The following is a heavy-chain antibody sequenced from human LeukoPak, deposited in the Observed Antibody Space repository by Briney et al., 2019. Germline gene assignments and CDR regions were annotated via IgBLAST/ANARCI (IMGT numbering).Heavy chain of an antibody. Sequence: ASVKVSCKASGYTFNSYGISWVRQAPGQGLEWMGGIIPIFGTANYAQKFQGRVTITADESTSTAYMELSSLRSEDTAVYYCASMREMATITPYYYYGMDVWGQGTTVTVSS. CDR2: IIPIFGTA. J-gene: IGHJ6*02. V-gene: IGHV1-69*13. CDR3: ASMREMATITPYYYYGMDV. D-gene: IGHD5-24*01. CDR1: GYTFNSYG.